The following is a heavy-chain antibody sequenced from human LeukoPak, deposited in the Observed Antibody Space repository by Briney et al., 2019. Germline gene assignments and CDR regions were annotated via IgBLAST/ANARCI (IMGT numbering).Heavy chain of an antibody. D-gene: IGHD5-18*01. Sequence: GGSLRLSCTASGFTLGSHDMHWVRQTTGEGLEWVAAVASGFQTFYAGSVKGRFTVSREDAKNSLYLRMNSLRAGDTAVYYCVREARGYHYTYFGYWGQGTLVTVSS. CDR1: GFTLGSHD. CDR3: VREARGYHYTYFGY. V-gene: IGHV3-13*01. CDR2: VASGFQT. J-gene: IGHJ4*02.